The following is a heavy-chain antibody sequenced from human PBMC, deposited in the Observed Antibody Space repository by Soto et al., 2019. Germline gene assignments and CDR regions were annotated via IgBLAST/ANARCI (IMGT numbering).Heavy chain of an antibody. CDR1: GYTFTSCV. Sequence: ASVNFSCKACGYTFTSCVISWVRQAPGQGLERMGWIVAYNGNTNYAQKIQGRVTMTTDTSTSTAYMELRSLRSDDTAVYYFARVFFYSIGIAAARWFAPWGQGTLVTVSS. J-gene: IGHJ5*02. CDR2: IVAYNGNT. V-gene: IGHV1-18*01. D-gene: IGHD6-13*01. CDR3: ARVFFYSIGIAAARWFAP.